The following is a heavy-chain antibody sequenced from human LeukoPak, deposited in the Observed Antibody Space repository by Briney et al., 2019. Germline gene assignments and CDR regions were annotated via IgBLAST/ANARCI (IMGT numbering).Heavy chain of an antibody. D-gene: IGHD3-3*01. J-gene: IGHJ4*02. CDR2: ITSSSSTM. V-gene: IGHV3-48*04. CDR1: GFTFSTSS. CDR3: ATPGGSGRSEFDY. Sequence: GGSLRLSCAASGFTFSTSSMDWVRQAPGKGLEWLSHITSSSSTMYYADSVKGRFTISRDNAKNSLYLQMNSLRGDDTAVYYCATPGGSGRSEFDYWGQGTLVTVSS.